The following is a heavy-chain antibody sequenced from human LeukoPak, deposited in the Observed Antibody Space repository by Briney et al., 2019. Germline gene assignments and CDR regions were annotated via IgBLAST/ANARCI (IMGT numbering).Heavy chain of an antibody. V-gene: IGHV3-11*05. D-gene: IGHD5/OR15-5a*01. Sequence: GGSLRLSCAASGFTFSDYYMSWIRQAPGKGLEWISYISSSSSYTNYVDSVRGRFTISRDNAKNSLYLQMNSLRAEDTAVYYCVRAVSVSSYYFDCWGQGTLVTVSS. CDR1: GFTFSDYY. CDR2: ISSSSSYT. CDR3: VRAVSVSSYYFDC. J-gene: IGHJ4*02.